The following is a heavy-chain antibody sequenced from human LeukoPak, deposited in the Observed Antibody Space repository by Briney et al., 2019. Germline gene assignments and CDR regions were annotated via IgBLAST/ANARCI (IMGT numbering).Heavy chain of an antibody. J-gene: IGHJ6*03. V-gene: IGHV4-4*07. CDR3: ARDLSLRLPHYYYYMDV. CDR2: IYTSGST. D-gene: IGHD5-12*01. CDR1: GGSISSYY. Sequence: SETPSLTCTVSGGSISSYYWSWIRQPAGKGLEWIGRIYTSGSTNYNPSLKSRVTMSVDTSKNQFSLKLSSVTAADTAVYYCARDLSLRLPHYYYYMDVWGKGTTVTVSS.